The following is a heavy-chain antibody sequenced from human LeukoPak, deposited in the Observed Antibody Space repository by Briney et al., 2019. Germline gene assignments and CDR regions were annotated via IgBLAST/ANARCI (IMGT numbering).Heavy chain of an antibody. CDR2: IYYSGST. Sequence: PSETLSLTCTVSGGSISSYYWSWIRQPPGKGLEWIGYIYYSGSTNYNPSLKSRVTISVDTSKNQFSLKLGSVIAADTAVYYCARRQVDWFDPWGQGTLVTVSS. J-gene: IGHJ5*02. V-gene: IGHV4-59*08. CDR1: GGSISSYY. CDR3: ARRQVDWFDP. D-gene: IGHD1-26*01.